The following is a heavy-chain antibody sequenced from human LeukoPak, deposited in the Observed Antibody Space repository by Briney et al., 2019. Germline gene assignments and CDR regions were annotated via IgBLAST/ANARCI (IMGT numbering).Heavy chain of an antibody. CDR1: GFTFISYG. D-gene: IGHD3-9*01. J-gene: IGHJ4*02. Sequence: GGSLRLSCAASGFTFISYGMHWVRQAPGQGLEWVAVISYDGSNKYYADSVKGRFTISRDNSKNTLYLQMNSLRAEDTAVYYCAKDLYLTGYTFDYWGQGTLVTVSS. V-gene: IGHV3-30*18. CDR3: AKDLYLTGYTFDY. CDR2: ISYDGSNK.